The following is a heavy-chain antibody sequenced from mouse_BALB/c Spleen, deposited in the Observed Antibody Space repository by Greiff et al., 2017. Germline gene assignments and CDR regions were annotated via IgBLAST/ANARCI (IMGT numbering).Heavy chain of an antibody. D-gene: IGHD2-1*01. CDR1: GYTFTSYV. J-gene: IGHJ3*01. CDR2: INPYNDGT. V-gene: IGHV1-14*01. CDR3: AKEEGYYGNYEGFAY. Sequence: EVQLQQSGPELVKPGASVKMSCKASGYTFTSYVMHWVKQKPGQGLEWIGYINPYNDGTKYNEKFKGKATLTSDKSSSTAYMELSSLTSEDSAVYYCAKEEGYYGNYEGFAYWGQGTLVTVSA.